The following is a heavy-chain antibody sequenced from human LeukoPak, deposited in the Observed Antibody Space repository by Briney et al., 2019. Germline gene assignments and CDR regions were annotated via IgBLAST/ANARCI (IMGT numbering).Heavy chain of an antibody. CDR1: GASVSSDGHC. Sequence: SQTLSLTCTVSGASVSSDGHCWTWIRQHPGKGLEWIGYISYSGSTNYNPSLRSRVTMSVDTSENQFSLKLTSVTAADTAVYYCASYSYYYDSSGYFDYWGQGTLVTVSS. CDR3: ASYSYYYDSSGYFDY. J-gene: IGHJ4*02. D-gene: IGHD3-22*01. V-gene: IGHV4-31*03. CDR2: ISYSGST.